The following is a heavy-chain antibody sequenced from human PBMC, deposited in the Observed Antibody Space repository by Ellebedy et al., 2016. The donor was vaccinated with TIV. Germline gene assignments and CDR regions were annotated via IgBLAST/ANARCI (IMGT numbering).Heavy chain of an antibody. CDR1: GFTFSSYG. CDR3: ARPYYDFWSGYYTDYYYMDV. CDR2: IWYDGSNK. J-gene: IGHJ6*03. V-gene: IGHV3-33*01. Sequence: GESLKISXAASGFTFSSYGMHWVRQAPGKGLEWVAVIWYDGSNKYYADSVKGRFTISRDNSKNTLYLQMNSLRAEDTAVYYCARPYYDFWSGYYTDYYYMDVWGKGTTVTVSS. D-gene: IGHD3-3*01.